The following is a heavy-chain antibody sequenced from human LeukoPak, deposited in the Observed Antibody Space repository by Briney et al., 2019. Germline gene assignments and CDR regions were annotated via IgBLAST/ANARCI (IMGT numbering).Heavy chain of an antibody. D-gene: IGHD2-2*01. CDR1: GYSISSGYY. CDR2: TYHSGST. CDR3: ARVAGNVVVPAADYYYYYMDV. J-gene: IGHJ6*03. V-gene: IGHV4-38-2*02. Sequence: PSETLSLTCTVSGYSISSGYYWGWTRPPPGKGLEWIGNTYHSGSTYYNPSLKSRVTISVDTSKNPFSLKLSSVTAANTAVYYCARVAGNVVVPAADYYYYYMDVWGKGTTVTVSS.